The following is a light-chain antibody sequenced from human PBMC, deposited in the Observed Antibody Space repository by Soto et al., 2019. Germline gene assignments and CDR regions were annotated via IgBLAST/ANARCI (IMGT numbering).Light chain of an antibody. CDR3: MQTIQPLLT. J-gene: IGKJ4*01. CDR1: QSLLHTDGKTY. Sequence: DVVMTQTPLSLSVTPGQPASISCKSSQSLLHTDGKTYLYWYLQKPGHPPQLLIYEVFNRFSGGPDRFSGSGSGTDVTLKISRVDAEDVGTYYYMQTIQPLLTFGGGTKMEI. CDR2: EVF. V-gene: IGKV2D-29*01.